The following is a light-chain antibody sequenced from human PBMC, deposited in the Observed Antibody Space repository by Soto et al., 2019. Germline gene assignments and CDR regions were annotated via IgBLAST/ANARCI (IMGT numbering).Light chain of an antibody. CDR1: QSVSTY. J-gene: IGKJ1*01. CDR3: QQYGSSGT. Sequence: EIVLTQSPATLSLSPGERATLFCRASQSVSTYLAWYQQKSGQPPRLLIYGASNRATGIPDRFSGSGSGTDFTLTISRLEPEDFAVYYCQQYGSSGTFGQGTKVDIK. CDR2: GAS. V-gene: IGKV3-20*01.